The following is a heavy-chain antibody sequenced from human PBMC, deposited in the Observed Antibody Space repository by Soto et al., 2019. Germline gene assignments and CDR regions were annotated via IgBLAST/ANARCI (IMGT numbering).Heavy chain of an antibody. V-gene: IGHV3-7*03. J-gene: IGHJ4*02. D-gene: IGHD2-2*02. CDR2: IQQGGSEK. CDR3: ARDLPGYCTTTDCYSYFDY. Sequence: PGGSLRLSCAVSGFTFTSYSMSWVRQAPGEVLEWVANIQQGGSEKYYVDSVKGRFTISRDNAKNSLYLQMNSLRAEDTAVYYCARDLPGYCTTTDCYSYFDYWGQGTLVTVSS. CDR1: GFTFTSYS.